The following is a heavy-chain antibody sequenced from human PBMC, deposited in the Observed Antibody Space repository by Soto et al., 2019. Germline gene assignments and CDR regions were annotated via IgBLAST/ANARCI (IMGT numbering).Heavy chain of an antibody. Sequence: PSETLSLTCAVSGAPLSNHYWNWIRQPAGKGLEWIGRIYTSGNTNYNPSLKSRVTMSVDTSKKQFYMRLSFVTAADTAVYFCASNVGDILSGYFENWGQGTQVTVSS. CDR1: GAPLSNHY. V-gene: IGHV4-59*10. CDR2: IYTSGNT. J-gene: IGHJ4*02. D-gene: IGHD3-9*01. CDR3: ASNVGDILSGYFEN.